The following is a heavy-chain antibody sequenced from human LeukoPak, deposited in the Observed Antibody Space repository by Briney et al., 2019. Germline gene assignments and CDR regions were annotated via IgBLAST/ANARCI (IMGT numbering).Heavy chain of an antibody. D-gene: IGHD6-19*01. J-gene: IGHJ6*03. V-gene: IGHV4-39*07. CDR3: AKVSAVAEKYYYYYYMDV. CDR2: IYYSGRT. CDR1: GGSISSNNYY. Sequence: PSETLSLTCTVSGGSISSNNYYWGWIRQPPGKGLEWIGSIYYSGRTYYNPSLKSRVTISVDTSKNQFSLKLSSVTAADTAVYYCAKVSAVAEKYYYYYYMDVWGKGTTVTVSS.